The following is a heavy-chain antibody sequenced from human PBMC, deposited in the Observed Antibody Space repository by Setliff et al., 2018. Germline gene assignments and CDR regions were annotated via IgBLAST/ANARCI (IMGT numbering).Heavy chain of an antibody. CDR3: VREGVDRRSSTDYRYYMDV. J-gene: IGHJ6*03. V-gene: IGHV3-7*03. CDR1: GFTFTTYW. Sequence: GGSLRLSCGAPGFTFTTYWMSWVRQAPGKGLEWVANINQDGSEKFFVDSVKGRFTISRDNAKNSLYLQMNSLRAEDTAVYYCVREGVDRRSSTDYRYYMDVWGKGTTVTVSS. CDR2: INQDGSEK. D-gene: IGHD6-6*01.